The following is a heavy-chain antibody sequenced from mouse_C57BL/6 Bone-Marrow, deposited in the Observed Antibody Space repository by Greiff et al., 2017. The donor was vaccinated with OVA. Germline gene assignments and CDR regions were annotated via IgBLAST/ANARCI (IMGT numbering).Heavy chain of an antibody. CDR1: GYTFTSYW. J-gene: IGHJ2*01. Sequence: QVQLQQPGAELVRPGSSVKLSCKASGYTFTSYWMDWVKQRPGQGLEWIGNIYPSDSETHYNQKFKDKATLTVDKSSSTAYMQLSSLTSEDSAVYYCAKGWLLFDYWGQGTTLTVSS. CDR2: IYPSDSET. CDR3: AKGWLLFDY. D-gene: IGHD2-3*01. V-gene: IGHV1-61*01.